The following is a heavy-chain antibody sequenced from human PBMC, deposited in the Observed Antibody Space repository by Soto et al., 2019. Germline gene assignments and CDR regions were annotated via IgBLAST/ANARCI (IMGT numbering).Heavy chain of an antibody. Sequence: GGSLSLSCAASGFTFSSYSMNWVRQAQGKGLEWVSSISSSSSYIYYADSVKGRFTISRDNAKNSLYLQMNSLRAEDTAVYYCAREFLEESLDYWGQGTLVTVSS. CDR2: ISSSSSYI. CDR1: GFTFSSYS. CDR3: AREFLEESLDY. J-gene: IGHJ4*02. D-gene: IGHD1-1*01. V-gene: IGHV3-21*01.